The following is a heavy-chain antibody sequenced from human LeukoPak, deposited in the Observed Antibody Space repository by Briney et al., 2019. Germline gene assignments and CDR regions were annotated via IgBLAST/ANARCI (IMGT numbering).Heavy chain of an antibody. D-gene: IGHD3-22*01. CDR3: ARDYYDSSGYYYEYYYYYYMDV. J-gene: IGHJ6*03. CDR2: ISWNSDSI. CDR1: GFTFDDYA. V-gene: IGHV3-9*01. Sequence: SLRLSCAASGFTFDDYAMHWVRQAPGKGLEWVSGISWNSDSIGYADSVKGRFTISRDNAKNSLYLQMNSLRAEDTAVYYCARDYYDSSGYYYEYYYYYYMDVWGKGTTVTVSS.